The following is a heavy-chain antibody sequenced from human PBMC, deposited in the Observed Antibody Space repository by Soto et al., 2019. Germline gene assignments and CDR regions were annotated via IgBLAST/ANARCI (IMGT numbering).Heavy chain of an antibody. J-gene: IGHJ1*01. V-gene: IGHV3-74*01. CDR3: AHDYCSGGSCYGEYFQH. Sequence: GGSLRLSCAASGFTFSSYWMHWARQAPGKGLVWVSRINSDGSNTNYADSVKGRFTISRDNAKNTLYLQMTNMDPVDTATYYCAHDYCSGGSCYGEYFQHWGQGTLVTVSS. CDR2: INSDGSNT. CDR1: GFTFSSYW. D-gene: IGHD2-15*01.